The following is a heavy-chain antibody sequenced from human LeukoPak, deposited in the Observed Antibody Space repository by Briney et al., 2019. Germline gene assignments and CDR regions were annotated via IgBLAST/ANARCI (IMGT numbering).Heavy chain of an antibody. CDR1: GYSISSGYY. D-gene: IGHD3-22*01. V-gene: IGHV4-38-2*02. CDR2: IYHSGST. Sequence: PSETLSLTCTVSGYSISSGYYWGWIRQPPGKGLEWIGSIYHSGSTYYNPSLKSRVTISVDTSKNQFSLKLSSVTAADTAVYYCASITMIVVVIPPELRFDPWGQGTLVTLSS. CDR3: ASITMIVVVIPPELRFDP. J-gene: IGHJ5*02.